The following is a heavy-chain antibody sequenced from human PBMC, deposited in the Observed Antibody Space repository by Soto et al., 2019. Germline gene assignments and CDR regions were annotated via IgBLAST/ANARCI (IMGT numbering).Heavy chain of an antibody. CDR3: AKGDNLGPKTGYAFDP. CDR2: TYFRSKWYN. V-gene: IGHV6-1*01. Sequence: SQTLSLTCAISGDGVSSNTASWNWIRQSPSRGLEWLGRTYFRSKWYNDYAVSVKSRIIINPDTSNNQFSLQLNSVTPEDTAVYFCAKGDNLGPKTGYAFDPWGQGIMVTV. J-gene: IGHJ5*02. CDR1: GDGVSSNTAS. D-gene: IGHD5-12*01.